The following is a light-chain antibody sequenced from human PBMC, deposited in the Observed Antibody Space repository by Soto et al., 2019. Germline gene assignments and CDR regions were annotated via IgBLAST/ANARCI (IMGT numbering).Light chain of an antibody. CDR1: GSDVGSYKY. Sequence: QSALTQPASVSGSPGQSITISCTGTGSDVGSYKYVSWYQQHPGKAPNLIIFEVSNRPSGVSDRFSGAKSGNTASLTISGLQTEVEADYYCSAYTSISSLGVFGTGTKLTVL. CDR3: SAYTSISSLGV. J-gene: IGLJ1*01. V-gene: IGLV2-14*01. CDR2: EVS.